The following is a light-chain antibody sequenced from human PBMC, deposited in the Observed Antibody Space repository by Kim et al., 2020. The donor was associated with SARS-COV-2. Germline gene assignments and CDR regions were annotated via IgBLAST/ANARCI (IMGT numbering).Light chain of an antibody. V-gene: IGLV2-14*03. CDR1: GSGVVCYNQ. Sequence: ITAPCPETGSGVVCYNQVSWYQQHPGKAPKLMIYDVSNRPSGVSNRFSGSKSGNTASLTISGLQAEDEADYYCSSYTSSSTPHVVFGGGTQLTVL. J-gene: IGLJ2*01. CDR2: DVS. CDR3: SSYTSSSTPHVV.